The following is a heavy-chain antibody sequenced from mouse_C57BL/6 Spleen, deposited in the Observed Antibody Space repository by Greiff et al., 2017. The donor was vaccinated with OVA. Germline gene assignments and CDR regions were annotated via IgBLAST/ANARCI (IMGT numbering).Heavy chain of an antibody. CDR1: GYTFTDYE. J-gene: IGHJ4*01. D-gene: IGHD2-3*01. CDR2: IDPETGGT. Sequence: QVQLKESGAELVRPGASVTLSCKASGYTFTDYEMHWVKQTPVHGLEWIGAIDPETGGTAYNQKFKGKAILTADKSSSTAYMELRSLTSEDSAVYYCTGRIYDGFMDYWGQGTSVTVSS. V-gene: IGHV1-15*01. CDR3: TGRIYDGFMDY.